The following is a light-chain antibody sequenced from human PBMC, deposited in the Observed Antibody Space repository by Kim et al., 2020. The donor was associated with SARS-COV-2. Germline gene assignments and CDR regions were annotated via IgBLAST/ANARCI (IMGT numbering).Light chain of an antibody. V-gene: IGLV3-19*01. J-gene: IGLJ2*01. Sequence: SSELTQEPAVSVALGQTVRITCQGDSLRSYYATWYQQKPGQAPILVIYGKNNRPSGIPDRFSGSSSGNTASLTITATQAGDEADYYCNSRDSNDNVVFGGGTQLTVL. CDR3: NSRDSNDNVV. CDR1: SLRSYY. CDR2: GKN.